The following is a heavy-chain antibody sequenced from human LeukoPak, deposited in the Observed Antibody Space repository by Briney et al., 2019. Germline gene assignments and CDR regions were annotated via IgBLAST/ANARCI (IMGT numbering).Heavy chain of an antibody. D-gene: IGHD3-3*01. V-gene: IGHV3-30-3*01. Sequence: PGGSLRLSCAASGFTFSSYAMHWVRQAPGKGLEWVAVISYDGSNKYYADSVKGRFTISRDNSKNTLYLQMNSLRAEDTAVYYCARDQLRFLEWLSPNAFGIWGQGTMVTVSS. CDR1: GFTFSSYA. J-gene: IGHJ3*02. CDR2: ISYDGSNK. CDR3: ARDQLRFLEWLSPNAFGI.